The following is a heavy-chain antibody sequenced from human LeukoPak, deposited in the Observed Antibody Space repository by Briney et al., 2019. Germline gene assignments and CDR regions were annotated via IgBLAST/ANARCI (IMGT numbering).Heavy chain of an antibody. CDR3: ARLVSGCIDY. Sequence: ASVTVSCTASGYTFTSYGISWVRQAPGQGLEWMGWISAYNGNTNYAQKLQGRVTMTTDTSTSTAYMELRSLRSGDTAVYYCARLVSGCIDYWGQGTLVTVSS. CDR2: ISAYNGNT. D-gene: IGHD6-19*01. J-gene: IGHJ4*02. CDR1: GYTFTSYG. V-gene: IGHV1-18*01.